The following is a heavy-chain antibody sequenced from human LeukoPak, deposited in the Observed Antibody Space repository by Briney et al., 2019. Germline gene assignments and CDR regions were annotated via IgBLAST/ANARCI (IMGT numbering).Heavy chain of an antibody. V-gene: IGHV5-51*01. D-gene: IGHD6-6*01. CDR2: IYPGDSDT. Sequence: GESLKISCQTSGFTFTNYWIGWVRQMPGKGLEWMGIIYPGDSDTKYSPSFRGQVTMSAGKSTSTAYLQWGSLKASDTAMYFCARGDASMATCFNYWGQGTLVTVSS. CDR3: ARGDASMATCFNY. CDR1: GFTFTNYW. J-gene: IGHJ4*01.